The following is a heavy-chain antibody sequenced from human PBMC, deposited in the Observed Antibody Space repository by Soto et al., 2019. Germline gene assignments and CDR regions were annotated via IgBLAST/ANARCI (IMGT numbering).Heavy chain of an antibody. V-gene: IGHV4-31*03. Sequence: TLSLTCTVSGDSISNEGYYWTWVRQQPGKGLEWVGYVYYSGLTNYNPSLKSRATVSRDRSNNQFSLRLSSVTAADTAVYYGASARIWEQHFDSWGRGTLVTVSS. CDR3: ASARIWEQHFDS. CDR1: GDSISNEGYY. D-gene: IGHD1-26*01. CDR2: VYYSGLT. J-gene: IGHJ4*02.